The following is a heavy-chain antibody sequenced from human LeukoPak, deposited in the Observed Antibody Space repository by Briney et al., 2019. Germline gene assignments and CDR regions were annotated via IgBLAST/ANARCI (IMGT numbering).Heavy chain of an antibody. D-gene: IGHD3-22*01. V-gene: IGHV3-21*01. J-gene: IGHJ4*02. Sequence: GGSLRLSCAASGFSFSRSSMGWVRQAPGKGLEWVSSMTASSTYIYYADSVKGRFTISRDNVEKSVSLQMNSLRAEDTAVYYCAREYYYDEDAGNYWGQGTLVTVSS. CDR2: MTASSTYI. CDR3: AREYYYDEDAGNY. CDR1: GFSFSRSS.